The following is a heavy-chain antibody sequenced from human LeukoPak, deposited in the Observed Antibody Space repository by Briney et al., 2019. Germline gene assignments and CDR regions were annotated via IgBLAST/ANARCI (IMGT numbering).Heavy chain of an antibody. CDR2: ITSSGNNI. D-gene: IGHD3-16*02. V-gene: IGHV3-64*02. CDR3: TRGPGYDYVWGSFRADY. CDR1: GFIFNSYA. Sequence: GGSLRLSCAASGFIFNSYAMHWVRQAPGRGLEYVSAITSSGNNIFYADSVKGRFTISRHNSKNTLYLQMGSLRAEDMAVYYCTRGPGYDYVWGSFRADYWGQGTLVTVSS. J-gene: IGHJ4*02.